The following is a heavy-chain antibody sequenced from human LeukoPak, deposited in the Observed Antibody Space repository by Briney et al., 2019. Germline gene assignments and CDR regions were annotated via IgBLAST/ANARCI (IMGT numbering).Heavy chain of an antibody. D-gene: IGHD3-10*01. CDR3: ASELRSGYYGSGSYRGLDY. Sequence: GGSLRLSCAASGVTFSSYWMSWVRQAPGKGREWVANIKQDGSEKYYVDSVKGRFTISRDNAKNSLYLQMNSLRAEDTAVYYCASELRSGYYGSGSYRGLDYWGQGTLVTVSS. V-gene: IGHV3-7*01. J-gene: IGHJ4*02. CDR2: IKQDGSEK. CDR1: GVTFSSYW.